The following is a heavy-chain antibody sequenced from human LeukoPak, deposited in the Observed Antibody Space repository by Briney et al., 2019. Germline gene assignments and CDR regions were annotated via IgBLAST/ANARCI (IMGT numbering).Heavy chain of an antibody. CDR2: MNPNSGNT. J-gene: IGHJ1*01. CDR3: ARRVGSGRPVQH. CDR1: GYTFSSYD. D-gene: IGHD6-19*01. Sequence: ASVKVSCKASGYTFSSYDLNWVRQATGQGLEWMGWMNPNSGNTGYAQKFQGRLNMTRNTSISTAYMELSSLRSEDTAVYYCARRVGSGRPVQHWGQGTLVTVSS. V-gene: IGHV1-8*01.